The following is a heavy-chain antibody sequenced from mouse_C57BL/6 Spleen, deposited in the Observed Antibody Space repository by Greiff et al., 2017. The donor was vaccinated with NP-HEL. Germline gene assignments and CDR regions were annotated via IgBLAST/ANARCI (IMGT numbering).Heavy chain of an antibody. Sequence: EVMLVESGGGLVKPGGSLKLSCAASGFTFSSYAMSWVRQTPEKRLEWVATISAGGSYTYYPDNVKGRFTISRDKAKNNLYLQMSHLKSEDTAMYYCASMNDYVYDFDYWGQGTTLTVSS. J-gene: IGHJ2*01. V-gene: IGHV5-4*03. CDR2: ISAGGSYT. CDR1: GFTFSSYA. D-gene: IGHD2-4*01. CDR3: ASMNDYVYDFDY.